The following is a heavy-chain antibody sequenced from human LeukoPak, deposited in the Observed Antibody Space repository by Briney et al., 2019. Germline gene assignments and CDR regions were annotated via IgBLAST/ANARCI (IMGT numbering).Heavy chain of an antibody. CDR1: GGTFSSYA. J-gene: IGHJ3*02. V-gene: IGHV1-69*06. CDR2: IIPIFGTA. Sequence: SVKVSCKASGGTFSSYAISWVRQAPGQGLEWMGGIIPIFGTANYAQKFQGRVTITADKSTSTAYMELSSLRSEDTAVYYCARDQDTAMAANRDAFDIWGQGTMVTVSS. D-gene: IGHD5-18*01. CDR3: ARDQDTAMAANRDAFDI.